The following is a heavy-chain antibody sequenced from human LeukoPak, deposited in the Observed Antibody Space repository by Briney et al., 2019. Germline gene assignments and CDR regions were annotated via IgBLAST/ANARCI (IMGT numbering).Heavy chain of an antibody. D-gene: IGHD3-10*01. J-gene: IGHJ4*02. CDR2: ISSNGGST. Sequence: GGSLRLSWAASGFTFSSYAMHWVRQAPGKGLEYVSAISSNGGSTYYADSVKGRFTISRDNSKNTLYLQMGSLRAEDMAVYYCARSPMVRGVIIYYFDYWGQGTLVTVSS. V-gene: IGHV3-64*02. CDR3: ARSPMVRGVIIYYFDY. CDR1: GFTFSSYA.